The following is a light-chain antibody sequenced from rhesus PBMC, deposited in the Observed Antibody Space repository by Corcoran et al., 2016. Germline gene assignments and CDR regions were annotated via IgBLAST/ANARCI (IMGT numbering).Light chain of an antibody. J-gene: IGKJ1*01. V-gene: IGKV1-46*01. CDR1: QSFSSS. CDR2: SAF. Sequence: DIQMTQSPSSLSASVGDTVTITCRASQSFSSSLAWYQQKPGKAPKLLIYSAFSLKSGVPSRLSGSKAGTDFTLTISSLQPEDIASYYCQQYYSYPPTFGQGTKVEIK. CDR3: QQYYSYPPT.